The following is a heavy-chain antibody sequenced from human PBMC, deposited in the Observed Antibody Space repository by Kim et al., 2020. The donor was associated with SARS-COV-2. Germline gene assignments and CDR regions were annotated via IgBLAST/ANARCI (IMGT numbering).Heavy chain of an antibody. Sequence: GGSLRLSCAASGFTFDDYAMHWVRQAPGKGLEWVSGISWNSGSIGYADSVKGRFTISRDNAKNSLYLQMNSLRAEDTALYYCAKGSSSSERGYYGMDVWGQGTTVTVSS. CDR1: GFTFDDYA. D-gene: IGHD6-6*01. CDR3: AKGSSSSERGYYGMDV. V-gene: IGHV3-9*01. CDR2: ISWNSGSI. J-gene: IGHJ6*02.